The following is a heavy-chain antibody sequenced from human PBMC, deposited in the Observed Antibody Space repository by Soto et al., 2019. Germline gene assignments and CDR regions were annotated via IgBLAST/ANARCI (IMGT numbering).Heavy chain of an antibody. CDR2: QTYDGSNK. J-gene: IGHJ4*02. Sequence: QVQLVESGGGVVQPGRSLRLSCAASGFMFSSYAMHWVRQAPGKGLEWVAVQTYDGSNKYYADSVKGRFTISRDNSKNTLYLQMNSLRAEDPAVYYCARAGGLLVDYWGQGTLVTVSS. CDR3: ARAGGLLVDY. V-gene: IGHV3-30-3*01. D-gene: IGHD1-26*01. CDR1: GFMFSSYA.